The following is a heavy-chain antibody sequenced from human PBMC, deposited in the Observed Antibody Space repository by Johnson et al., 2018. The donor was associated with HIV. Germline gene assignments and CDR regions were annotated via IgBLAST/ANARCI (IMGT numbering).Heavy chain of an antibody. Sequence: MQLVESGGGVVRPGGSLRLSCAASGFTFDDYGMSWVRQAPGKGLEWVSGINWNGGSTGYADSVKGRFTISRDNSKNTLYLQMNSLRAEDTAVYYCAKELADSSGYYADAFDIWGQGTMVTVSS. V-gene: IGHV3-20*04. J-gene: IGHJ3*02. D-gene: IGHD3-22*01. CDR3: AKELADSSGYYADAFDI. CDR2: INWNGGST. CDR1: GFTFDDYG.